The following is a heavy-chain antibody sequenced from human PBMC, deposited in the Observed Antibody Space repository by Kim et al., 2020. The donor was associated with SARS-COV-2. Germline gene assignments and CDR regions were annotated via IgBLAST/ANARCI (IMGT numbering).Heavy chain of an antibody. V-gene: IGHV3-64*01. CDR3: AREGYIYAFDI. CDR2: T. Sequence: TYYANSVKGRFTISRDNSKNTLYLQMGSLRAEDMAVYYCAREGYIYAFDIWGQGTWSPSLQ. D-gene: IGHD5-18*01. J-gene: IGHJ3*02.